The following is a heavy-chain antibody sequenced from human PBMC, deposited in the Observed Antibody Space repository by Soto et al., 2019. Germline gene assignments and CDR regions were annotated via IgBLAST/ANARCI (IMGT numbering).Heavy chain of an antibody. V-gene: IGHV4-38-2*02. CDR2: IYHSGST. J-gene: IGHJ5*02. CDR1: GYSISSGYY. CDR3: ARDLYYDILTGLNWFDP. D-gene: IGHD3-9*01. Sequence: KPSETLSLTCAVSGYSISSGYYWGWIRQPPGKGLEWIGSIYHSGSTYYNPSLKSRVTISVDTSKNQFSLKLSSVTAADTAVYYCARDLYYDILTGLNWFDPWGQGTLVTVSS.